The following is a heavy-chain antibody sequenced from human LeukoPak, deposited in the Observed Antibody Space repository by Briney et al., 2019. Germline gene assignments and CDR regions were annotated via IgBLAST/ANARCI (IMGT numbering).Heavy chain of an antibody. CDR1: GGSISSYY. CDR2: IYYTGST. CDR3: ARVSSYSSGWFIDY. V-gene: IGHV4-59*13. J-gene: IGHJ4*02. Sequence: PSETLSLTCTVSGGSISSYYWSWIRQPPGKGLEWIGHIYYTGSTNHNPSLKSRVTISVDTSKNQFFLKLSSVTAADTAVYYCARVSSYSSGWFIDYWGQGTLVTVPS. D-gene: IGHD6-19*01.